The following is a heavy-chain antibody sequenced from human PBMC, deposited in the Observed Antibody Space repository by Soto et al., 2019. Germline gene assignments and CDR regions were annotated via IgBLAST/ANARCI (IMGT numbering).Heavy chain of an antibody. CDR3: ARQDYYDSSGYYANYYYYGMDV. V-gene: IGHV3-33*01. CDR1: GFTFSSYG. Sequence: PGGSLRLSCAASGFTFSSYGMHWVRQAPGKGLEWVAVIWYDGSNKYYADSVRGRFTISRDNSKNTLYLQMNSLRAEDTAVYYCARQDYYDSSGYYANYYYYGMDVWGQGTTVTVS. CDR2: IWYDGSNK. D-gene: IGHD3-22*01. J-gene: IGHJ6*02.